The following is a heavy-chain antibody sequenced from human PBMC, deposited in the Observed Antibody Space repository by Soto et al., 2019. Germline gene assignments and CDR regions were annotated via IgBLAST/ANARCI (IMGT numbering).Heavy chain of an antibody. J-gene: IGHJ6*03. Sequence: PSETLSLTCAFYGVSFSGYYWILIRQPPGKGLEWIGEINHSGSTNYNPSLKSRVTISVDTSKNQFSLKLSSVTAADTAVYYCARGFTIFGVVINRRTYYMDVWGKGTTVTVSS. CDR3: ARGFTIFGVVINRRTYYMDV. CDR1: GVSFSGYY. V-gene: IGHV4-34*01. CDR2: INHSGST. D-gene: IGHD3-3*01.